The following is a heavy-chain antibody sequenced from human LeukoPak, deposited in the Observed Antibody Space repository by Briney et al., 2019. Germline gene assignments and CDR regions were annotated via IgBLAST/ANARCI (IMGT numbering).Heavy chain of an antibody. CDR2: ISGSGGST. Sequence: PGGSLRLSCAASGSTFSSYAMSWVRQAPGKGLEWVSAISGSGGSTYYADSVKGRFTISRDNSKNTLYLQMNSLRAEDTAVYYCAKDLVRSDVDTATDYWGQGTLVTVSS. J-gene: IGHJ4*02. CDR1: GSTFSSYA. D-gene: IGHD5-18*01. CDR3: AKDLVRSDVDTATDY. V-gene: IGHV3-23*01.